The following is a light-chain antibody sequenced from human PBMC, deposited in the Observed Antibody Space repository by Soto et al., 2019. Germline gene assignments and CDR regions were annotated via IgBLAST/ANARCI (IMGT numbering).Light chain of an antibody. V-gene: IGKV1-5*01. CDR2: DAS. J-gene: IGKJ1*01. CDR1: QSISSS. Sequence: DIQMSQSRCTLSASVGDRVSIACPASQSISSSLAWYQQKRGKAPKLLIYDASSLESGFPTRFKGSGTGTEFTRSINRLQPQDFATYYCQPYHRYSLTVGQGTKVEI. CDR3: QPYHRYSLT.